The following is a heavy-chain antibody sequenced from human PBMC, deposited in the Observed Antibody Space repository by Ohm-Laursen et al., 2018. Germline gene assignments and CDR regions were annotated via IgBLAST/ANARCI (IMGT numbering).Heavy chain of an antibody. D-gene: IGHD2-2*01. V-gene: IGHV3-48*01. Sequence: SLRLSCAASGFGFSRYNMNWVRQAPGKGLEWISYISRSSSTINYADSVKGRFTISRDNAKTSLYLQMNSLRAEDTAVYYCVREGVSSTNCYSRCYSDYWGQGTLVAVSS. CDR1: GFGFSRYN. CDR3: VREGVSSTNCYSRCYSDY. CDR2: ISRSSSTI. J-gene: IGHJ4*02.